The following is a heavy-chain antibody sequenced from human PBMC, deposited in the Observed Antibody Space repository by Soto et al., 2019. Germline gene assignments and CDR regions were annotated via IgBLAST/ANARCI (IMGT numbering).Heavy chain of an antibody. CDR2: IGTAGDT. Sequence: GGSLRLSCAASGFTLSSYDMHWVRQATGKGLEWVSAIGTAGDTYYPGSVKGRFTISRENAKNSLYLQMNSLRAGDTAVYYCAKRQGIGAAAKNFDFWGQGARVTVSS. CDR1: GFTLSSYD. CDR3: AKRQGIGAAAKNFDF. J-gene: IGHJ4*02. V-gene: IGHV3-13*01. D-gene: IGHD6-13*01.